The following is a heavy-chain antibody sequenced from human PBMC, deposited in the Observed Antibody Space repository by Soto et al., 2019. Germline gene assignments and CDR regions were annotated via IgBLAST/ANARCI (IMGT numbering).Heavy chain of an antibody. V-gene: IGHV4-31*01. CDR1: GGSISSGGYY. D-gene: IGHD3-22*01. Sequence: QVQLQESGPGLVKPSQTLSLTCTVSGGSISSGGYYWSWIRQRPGKGLEWIGYIYYNGSTYYIPSLKMAVTISVDTSKNQFSLKLSSVTAADTAVYYCARDWVYFHDSSGQPGVGFDPWGQGTLVTVSS. CDR2: IYYNGST. CDR3: ARDWVYFHDSSGQPGVGFDP. J-gene: IGHJ5*02.